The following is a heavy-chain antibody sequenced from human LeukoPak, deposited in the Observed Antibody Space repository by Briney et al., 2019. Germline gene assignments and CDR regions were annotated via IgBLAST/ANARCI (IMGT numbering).Heavy chain of an antibody. CDR3: ARADYDTSAYYYTFDY. CDR2: IYYRGST. Sequence: SEALSLTCTVSGGSINGYYWSWIRQPPEKGLEWIGYIYYRGSTNYNPSLKSRVTISVDTSKNQFSLKLSSVTAADTAVYYCARADYDTSAYYYTFDYWGQGTLVTVSS. J-gene: IGHJ4*02. D-gene: IGHD3-22*01. CDR1: GGSINGYY. V-gene: IGHV4-59*01.